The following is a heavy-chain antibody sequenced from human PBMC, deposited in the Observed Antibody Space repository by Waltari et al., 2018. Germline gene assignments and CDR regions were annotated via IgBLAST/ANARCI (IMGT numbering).Heavy chain of an antibody. CDR3: ARDMGSMVRGVSGADY. J-gene: IGHJ4*02. V-gene: IGHV4-30-2*01. CDR2: IYHSGST. Sequence: QLQLQESGSGLVKPSQTLSLTCAVSGGSISSGGYSWSWIRQPPGKGLEWIGYIYHSGSTYYNPSLKSRVTISVDRSKNQFSLKLSSVTAADTAVYYCARDMGSMVRGVSGADYWGQGTLVTVSS. CDR1: GGSISSGGYS. D-gene: IGHD3-10*01.